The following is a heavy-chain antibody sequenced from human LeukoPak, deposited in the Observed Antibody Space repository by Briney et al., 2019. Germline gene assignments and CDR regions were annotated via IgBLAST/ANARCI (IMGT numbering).Heavy chain of an antibody. Sequence: SETLSLTCCVSGGSITHYYWSWIRQPPGKGLEWIGYIYYSGSTNYNPSLKSRVTISVDTSKIRFSLKLSSVTAADTAVYYCARTQRGYNYGYQYYYYGLDVWGQGTTVTVSS. J-gene: IGHJ6*02. CDR3: ARTQRGYNYGYQYYYYGLDV. CDR2: IYYSGST. V-gene: IGHV4-59*01. D-gene: IGHD5-18*01. CDR1: GGSITHYY.